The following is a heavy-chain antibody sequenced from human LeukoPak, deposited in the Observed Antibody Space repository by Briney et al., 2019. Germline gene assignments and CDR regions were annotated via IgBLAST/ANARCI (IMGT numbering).Heavy chain of an antibody. D-gene: IGHD3-9*01. CDR2: INPNSGGT. CDR1: GYTFTGYY. Sequence: ASVKVSCKASGYTFTGYYMHWVRQAPGQGLEWMGWINPNSGGTNYAQKFQGRVTMTRDTSISTAYMELSSVTAADTAVYYCARISLTGYAPISGYFDYWGQGTLVTVSS. V-gene: IGHV1-2*02. J-gene: IGHJ4*02. CDR3: ARISLTGYAPISGYFDY.